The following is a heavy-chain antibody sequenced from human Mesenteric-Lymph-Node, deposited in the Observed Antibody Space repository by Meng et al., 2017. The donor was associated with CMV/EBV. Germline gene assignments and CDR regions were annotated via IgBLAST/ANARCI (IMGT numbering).Heavy chain of an antibody. Sequence: ETLSLTCNVSGGSISGSSYYWGWVRQAPGKGLEWVSTTSAGGGATYYADSVKGRFTISRDNSKHTLYLQMISLRAEDTAVYYCAQESIVAVPAAPNFGMDVWGQGTTVTVSS. CDR1: GGSISGSSYY. CDR2: TSAGGGAT. V-gene: IGHV3-23*01. CDR3: AQESIVAVPAAPNFGMDV. D-gene: IGHD2-2*01. J-gene: IGHJ6*02.